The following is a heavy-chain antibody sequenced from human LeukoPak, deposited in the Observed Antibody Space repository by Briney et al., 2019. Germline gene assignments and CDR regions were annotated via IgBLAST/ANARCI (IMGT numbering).Heavy chain of an antibody. CDR2: IKQDGSEK. J-gene: IGHJ4*02. V-gene: IGHV3-7*01. Sequence: GGSLRLSCAASGFTFSSYWMSWVCQAPGKGLEWVANIKQDGSEKYYVDSVKGRFTISRDNAKNSLYLQMNSLRAGDTAVYYCAREGTAGATKVWGQGTLVTVSS. D-gene: IGHD1-26*01. CDR1: GFTFSSYW. CDR3: AREGTAGATKV.